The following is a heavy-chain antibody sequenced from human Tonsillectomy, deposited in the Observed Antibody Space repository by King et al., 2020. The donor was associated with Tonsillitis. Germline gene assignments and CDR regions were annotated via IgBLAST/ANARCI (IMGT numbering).Heavy chain of an antibody. D-gene: IGHD3-16*01. Sequence: VQLVESGTEVKRPGASVKVSCQASGYTFSGCYIHWVRQAPGQGLEWMGWINPHNGLTKDAQKFQDRVTMTRDTSADTANMELTRLGSDDTAVYYFARDTIFDGGSMSSFDLWGKGTLVTVS. V-gene: IGHV1-2*02. J-gene: IGHJ5*02. CDR2: INPHNGLT. CDR3: ARDTIFDGGSMSSFDL. CDR1: GYTFSGCY.